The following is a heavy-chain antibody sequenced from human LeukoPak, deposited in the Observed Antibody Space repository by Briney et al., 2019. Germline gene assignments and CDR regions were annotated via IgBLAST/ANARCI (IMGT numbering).Heavy chain of an antibody. D-gene: IGHD1-1*01. Sequence: PGGSLRLACAASGFTFSNDAMTSVRQAPGKGLECVSVISVSGSNTDYADSVKGRFTISRDNSKNTLSLQMNSLRAEDTALYFCAIVVGTGTTPTDYWGQGTLVTVCS. CDR1: GFTFSNDA. V-gene: IGHV3-23*01. J-gene: IGHJ4*02. CDR2: ISVSGSNT. CDR3: AIVVGTGTTPTDY.